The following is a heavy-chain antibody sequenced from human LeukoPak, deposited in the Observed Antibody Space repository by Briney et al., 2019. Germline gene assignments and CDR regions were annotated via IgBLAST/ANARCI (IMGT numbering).Heavy chain of an antibody. J-gene: IGHJ1*01. Sequence: PSETLSLTCTVSGGSISSSSYYWGWIRQPPGKGLEWIGSIYYSGSTYYNPSLKSRVTISVDTSKNQFSLKLSSVTAADTAVYHCARPTYDSSDYEYFQHWGQGTLVTVSS. V-gene: IGHV4-39*01. CDR1: GGSISSSSYY. CDR2: IYYSGST. CDR3: ARPTYDSSDYEYFQH. D-gene: IGHD3-22*01.